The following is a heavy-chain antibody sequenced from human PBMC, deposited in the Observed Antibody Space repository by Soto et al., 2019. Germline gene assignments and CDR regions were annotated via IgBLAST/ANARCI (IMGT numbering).Heavy chain of an antibody. CDR2: IDPSDSYT. D-gene: IGHD6-13*01. CDR3: ARVIVAAAGYYYYYYGMDV. CDR1: GYSFTSYW. Sequence: GESLKISCKGSGYSFTSYWISWVRQMPGKGLEWMGRIDPSDSYTNYSPSFQGHVTISADKSISTAYLQWSSLKASDTAMYYCARVIVAAAGYYYYYYGMDVWGQGTTVTVSS. V-gene: IGHV5-10-1*01. J-gene: IGHJ6*02.